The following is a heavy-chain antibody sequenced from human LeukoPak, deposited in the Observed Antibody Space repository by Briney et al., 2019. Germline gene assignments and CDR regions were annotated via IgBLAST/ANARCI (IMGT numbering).Heavy chain of an antibody. J-gene: IGHJ4*02. CDR3: ASTMTTSYYFDY. CDR1: GGSVNSGGYY. Sequence: PSETLSLTCTISGGSVNSGGYYWSWIRQSPGKGLEWIGYIYHSGSTNYNPSLNSRVTISVDTSKNQFSLKLSSVTAADTAVYYCASTMTTSYYFDYWGQGTLVTVSS. CDR2: IYHSGST. V-gene: IGHV4-61*08. D-gene: IGHD2/OR15-2a*01.